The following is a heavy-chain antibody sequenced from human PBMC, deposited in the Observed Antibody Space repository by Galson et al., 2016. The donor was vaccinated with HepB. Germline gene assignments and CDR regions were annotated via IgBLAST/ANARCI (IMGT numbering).Heavy chain of an antibody. CDR3: ARAIRDSNGYSYDAFDI. CDR2: VGSAGDT. CDR1: GFTFSSYD. V-gene: IGHV3-13*01. J-gene: IGHJ3*02. D-gene: IGHD3-22*01. Sequence: SLRLSCAASGFTFSSYDIHWVRQTTGKSLEWVSGVGSAGDTYYSGSVKGRFSISRENAKSSLYLQMNSLRVGDTAVYFCARAIRDSNGYSYDAFDIWGQGTMVTVSS.